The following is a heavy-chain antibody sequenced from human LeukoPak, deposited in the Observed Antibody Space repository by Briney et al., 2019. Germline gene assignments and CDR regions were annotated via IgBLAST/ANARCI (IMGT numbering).Heavy chain of an antibody. CDR2: IWYDGSNK. CDR3: AKEACSGGSCYENY. V-gene: IGHV3-33*06. Sequence: SLRLSCAASGFTFSSYGMHWVRQAPGKGLEWVAVIWYDGSNKYYADSVKGRFTISRDNSKNTLYLQMNSLRAEDTAVYYCAKEACSGGSCYENYWGQGTLVTVSS. D-gene: IGHD2-15*01. J-gene: IGHJ4*02. CDR1: GFTFSSYG.